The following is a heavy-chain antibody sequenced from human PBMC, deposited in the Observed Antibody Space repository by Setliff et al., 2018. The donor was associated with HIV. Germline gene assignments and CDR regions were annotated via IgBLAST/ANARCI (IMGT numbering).Heavy chain of an antibody. V-gene: IGHV4-4*07. J-gene: IGHJ3*02. CDR2: IYDSGST. CDR1: GGSISGFY. Sequence: SETLSLTCTVSGGSISGFYWNWIRQSAGKGLQWIGRIYDSGSTKYNPSLKSRVTMSLDTSKNQFSLNLDSVTAADTAGYYYDSSEYYTGNGFDMWGQGTMVTVSS. CDR3: DSSEYYTGNGFDM. D-gene: IGHD3-22*01.